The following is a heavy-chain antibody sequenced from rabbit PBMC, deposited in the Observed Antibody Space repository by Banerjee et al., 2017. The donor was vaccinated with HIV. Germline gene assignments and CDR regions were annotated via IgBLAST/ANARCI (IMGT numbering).Heavy chain of an antibody. Sequence: QEQLVESGGDLVKPGASLTLTCTASGFSFSSSYWICWVRQAPGKGLEWIACIYTSSGNTYYASWAKGRFTISKTSSTTVTLQMTSLTAADTATYFCARNLGDGGSNLWGQGTLVTVS. J-gene: IGHJ4*01. CDR3: ARNLGDGGSNL. V-gene: IGHV1S45*01. CDR2: IYTSSGNT. D-gene: IGHD4-2*01. CDR1: GFSFSSSYW.